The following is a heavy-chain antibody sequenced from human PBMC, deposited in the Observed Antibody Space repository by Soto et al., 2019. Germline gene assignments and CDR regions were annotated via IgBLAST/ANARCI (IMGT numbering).Heavy chain of an antibody. J-gene: IGHJ6*02. D-gene: IGHD2-15*01. CDR2: ISNDGSKK. CDR1: GFTFSSYD. V-gene: IGHV3-30*18. Sequence: PWGSLRLSCSASGFTFSSYDMHWFRQAPGKGLEWLTSISNDGSKKSYADSVKGRFTVSRDNSRNTLSLQLNSLRGEDTAIYYCAKEPLGISYGMDVWGQGTTVTVSS. CDR3: AKEPLGISYGMDV.